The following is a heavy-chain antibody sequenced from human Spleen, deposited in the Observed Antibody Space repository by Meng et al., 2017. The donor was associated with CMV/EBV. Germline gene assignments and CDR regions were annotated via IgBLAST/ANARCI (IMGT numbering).Heavy chain of an antibody. CDR2: ISGSGGST. D-gene: IGHD1-1*01. V-gene: IGHV3-74*01. CDR1: GFTFSSYW. J-gene: IGHJ4*02. Sequence: GESLKISCAASGFTFSSYWMHWVRQAPGKGLVWVSRISGSGGSTYSADSVKGRLTISRDNSESTLYLQMNSLRDEDTAVYYCARFSWNDDLFDYWGQGTLVTVSS. CDR3: ARFSWNDDLFDY.